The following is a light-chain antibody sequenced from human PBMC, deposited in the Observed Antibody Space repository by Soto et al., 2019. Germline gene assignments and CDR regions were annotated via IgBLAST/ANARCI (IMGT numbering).Light chain of an antibody. CDR3: HTWTTGIQV. Sequence: QLVLTQSPSASASLGTSVTLTCTLGSGHGDLAIAWHQQRPEKGPRFLMKLNGDGSHRRGDGIPDRFSGSRSGAERYLTISSLQSEDEAAYYCHTWTTGIQVFGGGTKLTVL. CDR2: LNGDGSH. J-gene: IGLJ2*01. V-gene: IGLV4-69*01. CDR1: SGHGDLA.